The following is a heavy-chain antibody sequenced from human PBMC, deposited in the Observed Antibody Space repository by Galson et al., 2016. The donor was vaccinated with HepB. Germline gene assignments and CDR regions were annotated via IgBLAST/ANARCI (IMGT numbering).Heavy chain of an antibody. CDR3: ARDGDSGSFYFDY. CDR2: INAGNGNR. V-gene: IGHV1-3*01. D-gene: IGHD3-22*01. J-gene: IGHJ4*02. CDR1: GYTFTRYA. Sequence: SVKVSCKASGYTFTRYAMHWVRQAPGQRLEWIGWINAGNGNRKYSQKFQGRVTITRDTSASTAYMELSSLRSEDTAVYYCARDGDSGSFYFDYWGQGTLVTVSS.